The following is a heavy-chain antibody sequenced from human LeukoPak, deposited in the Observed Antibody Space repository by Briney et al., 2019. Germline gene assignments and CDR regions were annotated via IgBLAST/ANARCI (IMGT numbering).Heavy chain of an antibody. Sequence: PGGSLRLSCAASGFTFSSYAMHWVRQAPGKGLEYVPAISSNGGSTYYANSVKGRFTISRDNSKNTLYLQMGSLRAEDTAVYYCARLGGPAAGTRDYWGQGTLVTVSS. D-gene: IGHD6-13*01. CDR1: GFTFSSYA. V-gene: IGHV3-64*01. CDR2: ISSNGGST. CDR3: ARLGGPAAGTRDY. J-gene: IGHJ4*02.